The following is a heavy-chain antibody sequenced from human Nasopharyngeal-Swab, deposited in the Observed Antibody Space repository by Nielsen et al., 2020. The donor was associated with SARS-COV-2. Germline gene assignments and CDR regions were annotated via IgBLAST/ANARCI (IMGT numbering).Heavy chain of an antibody. Sequence: VSVKVSCKAYGYTFTSYGISWVRQAPGQGLEWMGWISAYNGNTNYAQKLQGRVTMTTDTSTSTAYMELRSLRSDDTAVYYCASNPLYCSSTSCYHDAFDIWGQGTMVTVSS. CDR1: GYTFTSYG. D-gene: IGHD2-2*01. V-gene: IGHV1-18*01. CDR2: ISAYNGNT. J-gene: IGHJ3*02. CDR3: ASNPLYCSSTSCYHDAFDI.